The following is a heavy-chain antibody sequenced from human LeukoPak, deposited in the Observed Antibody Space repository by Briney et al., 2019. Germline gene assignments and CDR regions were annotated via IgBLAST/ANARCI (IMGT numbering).Heavy chain of an antibody. V-gene: IGHV1-8*01. CDR3: AREGSTMTTLDY. Sequence: ASVKVSCKASGYTFTNYDINWVRQATGQGLEWMGWMNPNSGNTGCAQKFQGRVTMTRNTSISTAYMELSSLKSEDTAVYYCAREGSTMTTLDYWGQGTLVTVSS. CDR2: MNPNSGNT. CDR1: GYTFTNYD. D-gene: IGHD4-17*01. J-gene: IGHJ4*02.